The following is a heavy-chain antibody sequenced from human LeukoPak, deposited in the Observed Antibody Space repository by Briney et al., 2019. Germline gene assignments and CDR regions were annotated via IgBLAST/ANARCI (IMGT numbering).Heavy chain of an antibody. D-gene: IGHD3-16*01. V-gene: IGHV3-7*03. CDR2: MNVDGSQK. CDR1: GFSFSTSW. CDR3: ARDPGWGALDY. J-gene: IGHJ4*02. Sequence: GTSLRLSCAASGFSFSTSWMTWVRQAPGKGLEWVANMNVDGSQKYPGDSVGGRFTISRDNVKNTLYLQMNSLRVEDTAVYYCARDPGWGALDYWGQGALVIVSS.